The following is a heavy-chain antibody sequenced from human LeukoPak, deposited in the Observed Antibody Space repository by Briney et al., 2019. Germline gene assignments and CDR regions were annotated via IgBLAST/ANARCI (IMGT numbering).Heavy chain of an antibody. CDR2: FYYTGST. D-gene: IGHD5-12*01. Sequence: PSETLSLTCIVSGGSISSSGYYWDWIRQPPGKGLEWIGNFYYTGSTYYNPSLKSRITISVDTSKNQFSLKLRSVTAADTAVYYWARHSRSGYGDYESAFDIWGQGTMVTVSS. CDR3: ARHSRSGYGDYESAFDI. J-gene: IGHJ3*02. CDR1: GGSISSSGYY. V-gene: IGHV4-39*01.